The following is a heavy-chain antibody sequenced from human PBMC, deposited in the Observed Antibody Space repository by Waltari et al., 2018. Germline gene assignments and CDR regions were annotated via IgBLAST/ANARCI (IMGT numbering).Heavy chain of an antibody. J-gene: IGHJ4*02. V-gene: IGHV1-69*04. CDR3: ARDHELDIVLVVYASGLTD. CDR2: IIPILGIA. CDR1: GGTFSSYA. Sequence: QVQLVQSGAEVKKPGSSVKVSCKASGGTFSSYAISWVRQAPGQGLEWMGGIIPILGIANYAQKFQGRVTITADESTSTAYMELSSLRSEDTAVYYCARDHELDIVLVVYASGLTDWGQGTLVTVSS. D-gene: IGHD2-8*02.